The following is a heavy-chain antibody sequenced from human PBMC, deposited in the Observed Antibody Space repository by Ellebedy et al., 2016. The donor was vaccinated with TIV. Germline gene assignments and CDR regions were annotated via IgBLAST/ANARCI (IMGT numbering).Heavy chain of an antibody. V-gene: IGHV3-33*01. CDR1: GFTFSSYG. Sequence: GESLKISCAASGFTFSSYGMHWVRQAPGKGLEWVAVIWYDGSNKYYADSVKGRVTISRDNSKNTLYLQMNSLRAEDTAVYYCASSRYHYYLGNTIFAYWGQGALVTVSS. J-gene: IGHJ4*02. CDR2: IWYDGSNK. CDR3: ASSRYHYYLGNTIFAY. D-gene: IGHD3-10*01.